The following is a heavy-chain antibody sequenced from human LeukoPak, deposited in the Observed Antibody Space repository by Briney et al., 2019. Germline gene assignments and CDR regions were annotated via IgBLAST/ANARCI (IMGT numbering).Heavy chain of an antibody. Sequence: GGSLRPSCAASGLTFSSHWMHWVRQAPGKGLEWVSGISWNSGSIGYADSVKGRFTISRDNAKNSLYLQMNSLRAEDTALYYCAKEVRGYFDLWGRGTLVTVSS. CDR3: AKEVRGYFDL. J-gene: IGHJ2*01. CDR1: GLTFSSHW. V-gene: IGHV3-9*01. CDR2: ISWNSGSI.